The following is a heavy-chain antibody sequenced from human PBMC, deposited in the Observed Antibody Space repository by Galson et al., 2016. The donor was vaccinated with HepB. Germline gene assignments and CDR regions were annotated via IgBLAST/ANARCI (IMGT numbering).Heavy chain of an antibody. Sequence: SLRLSCAASSFGFSTYGMHWVRQAPGKGLEWVAVIWHDGSNKQYADSVKGRFTISRDNSKSTLNLQMNSLRVEDTAVYYCAREIQGRWYYFDYWGQGTLVTVSS. CDR1: SFGFSTYG. CDR3: AREIQGRWYYFDY. J-gene: IGHJ4*02. D-gene: IGHD3-16*01. V-gene: IGHV3-33*01. CDR2: IWHDGSNK.